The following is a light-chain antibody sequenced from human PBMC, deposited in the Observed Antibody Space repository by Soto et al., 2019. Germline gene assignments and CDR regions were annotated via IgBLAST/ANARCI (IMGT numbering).Light chain of an antibody. CDR2: DTS. V-gene: IGKV3D-20*01. CDR3: QQYYRIPPT. CDR1: QRVSGGF. J-gene: IGKJ4*01. Sequence: DIVLTQSPSTLSLSPLEIATRSCVGSQRVSGGFLAWYQQKPGLAPRLILYDTSFRDTGIPDRFSGSGSGTDFTLTISSLQAEDVAVYYCQQYYRIPPTFGGGTKVDIK.